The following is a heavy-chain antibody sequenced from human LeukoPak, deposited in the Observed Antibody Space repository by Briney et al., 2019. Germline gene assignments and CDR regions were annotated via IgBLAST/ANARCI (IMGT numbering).Heavy chain of an antibody. D-gene: IGHD2-15*01. CDR3: ARVGSRRGSGGSCYKY. CDR2: IKQDGSEK. V-gene: IGHV3-7*01. J-gene: IGHJ4*02. Sequence: PGGSLRLSCAASGFTSSSYWMSWVRQAPGKGLEWVANIKQDGSEKYYVDSVKGRFTISRDNAKNSLYLQMNSLRAEDTAVYYCARVGSRRGSGGSCYKYWGQGTLVTVSS. CDR1: GFTSSSYW.